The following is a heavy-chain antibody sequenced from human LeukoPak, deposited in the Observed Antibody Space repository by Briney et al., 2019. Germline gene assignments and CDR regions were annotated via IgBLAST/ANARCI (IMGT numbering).Heavy chain of an antibody. CDR2: MNPNSGNT. Sequence: ASVKVSCKASGGTFSSYAINWVRQATGQGLEWMGWMNPNSGNTGYAQKFQGRVTMTRNTSISTAYMELSSLRSEDTAVYYCARGVGKPWDYYYGMDVWGQGTTVTVSS. CDR3: ARGVGKPWDYYYGMDV. D-gene: IGHD1-14*01. J-gene: IGHJ6*02. V-gene: IGHV1-8*02. CDR1: GGTFSSYA.